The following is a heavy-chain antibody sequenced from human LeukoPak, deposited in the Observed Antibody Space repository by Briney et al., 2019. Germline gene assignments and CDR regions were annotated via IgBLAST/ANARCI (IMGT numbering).Heavy chain of an antibody. CDR3: ARVKFYNYGHGTDH. CDR2: ISSSSSDI. Sequence: PGGSLRLSCTASGFTFSTHTMNWVRQAPGKGLEWVSCISSSSSDISYADSVKGRFTISRDNAKNSLFLQMSGLRAEDTAVYYCARVKFYNYGHGTDHWGQGTLVTVSS. D-gene: IGHD5-18*01. J-gene: IGHJ4*02. CDR1: GFTFSTHT. V-gene: IGHV3-21*01.